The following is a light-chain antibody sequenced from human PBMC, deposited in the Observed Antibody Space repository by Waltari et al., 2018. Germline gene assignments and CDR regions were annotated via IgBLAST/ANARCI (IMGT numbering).Light chain of an antibody. CDR3: QHRSNLIT. CDR1: QSVGSN. V-gene: IGKV3-11*01. Sequence: EIVLTQSPATLSLSPGESATLSCRPSQSVGSNLAWYQQNSGQAPGLLIYDVSRRATGTPARFSGSGSGTDFTLTISSLEPEDFAVYYCQHRSNLITFGQGTRLEIK. CDR2: DVS. J-gene: IGKJ5*01.